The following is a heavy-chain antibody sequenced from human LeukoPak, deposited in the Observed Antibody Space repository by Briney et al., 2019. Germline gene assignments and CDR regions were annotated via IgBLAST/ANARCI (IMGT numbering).Heavy chain of an antibody. J-gene: IGHJ5*02. CDR1: VGTFSSYA. CDR2: IIPIFGTA. D-gene: IGHD3-9*01. Sequence: GASVKVSFKASVGTFSSYAISWVRQAPGQGLEWMGGIIPIFGTAHYAQKLQGRVTITTDESTSTAYMELSSLRSEDTAVYYCAREWATYYDILTGYYKGGWFDPWGQGTLVTVSS. CDR3: AREWATYYDILTGYYKGGWFDP. V-gene: IGHV1-69*05.